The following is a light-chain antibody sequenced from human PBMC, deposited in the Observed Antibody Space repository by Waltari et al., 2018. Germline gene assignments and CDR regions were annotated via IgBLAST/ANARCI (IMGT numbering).Light chain of an antibody. CDR1: QDITTH. Sequence: DMQMTQSPSAMSASVGDRVTITCRASQDITTHLAWFQQKPGKAPKRLIYGASSLQSGVPSRFSGSVSGTEFTLTISSLQPEDFASYYCLQYFKYPVTFGGGTKVEIK. CDR3: LQYFKYPVT. CDR2: GAS. V-gene: IGKV1-17*03. J-gene: IGKJ4*01.